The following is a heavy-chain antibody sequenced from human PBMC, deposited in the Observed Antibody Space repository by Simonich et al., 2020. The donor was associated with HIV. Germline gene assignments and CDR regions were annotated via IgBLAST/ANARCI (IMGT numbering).Heavy chain of an antibody. CDR3: ARLTAGGLGEYFQH. J-gene: IGHJ1*01. Sequence: QVQLQQWGAGLLKPSETLSLTCAVYGGSLSGYYWSCIRQPPGKGLEWIGEINHSGSTNYNPSLNSRVTISVDTSKNQFSLKLSSVTAADTAVYYCARLTAGGLGEYFQHWGQGTLVTVSS. V-gene: IGHV4-34*01. D-gene: IGHD6-13*01. CDR2: INHSGST. CDR1: GGSLSGYY.